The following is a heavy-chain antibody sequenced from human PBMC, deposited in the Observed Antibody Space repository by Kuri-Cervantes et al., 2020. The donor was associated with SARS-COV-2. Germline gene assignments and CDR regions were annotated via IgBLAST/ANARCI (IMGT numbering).Heavy chain of an antibody. CDR3: ARDLYQLLYFDY. CDR2: ISSSSSYT. J-gene: IGHJ4*02. D-gene: IGHD2-2*01. V-gene: IGHV3-11*06. CDR1: GFTFSDYY. Sequence: GESLKISCAASGFTFSDYYMSWIRQAPGKGLEWVSYISSSSSYTNYADSVKGRFTISRDNAKNSLYLQMNSLRAEDTAVYYCARDLYQLLYFDYWGQGTLVTVSS.